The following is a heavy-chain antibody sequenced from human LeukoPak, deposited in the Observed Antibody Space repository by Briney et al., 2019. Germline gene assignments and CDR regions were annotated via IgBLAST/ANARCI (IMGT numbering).Heavy chain of an antibody. Sequence: GGSLRLSCAASGFSFAYYAMHWVRQAPGEGLEWVSLITANGDSTYYADSVKGRFTISRDNSKNSLSLQMNSLRTEDTALYYCAKDIEAGTAGFSFDYWGQGTLVAVSS. CDR2: ITANGDST. J-gene: IGHJ4*02. V-gene: IGHV3-43*02. CDR1: GFSFAYYA. CDR3: AKDIEAGTAGFSFDY. D-gene: IGHD2-21*02.